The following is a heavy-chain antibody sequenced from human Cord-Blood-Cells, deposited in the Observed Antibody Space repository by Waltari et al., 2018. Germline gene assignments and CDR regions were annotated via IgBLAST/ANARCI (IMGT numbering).Heavy chain of an antibody. CDR2: IYTSGST. Sequence: QVQLQESGPGLVKPSETLSLTCTVSGGSISSYYWSWIRQPAGTGLEWIGRIYTSGSTNYNPSLKSRVTMSVDTSKNQFSLKLSSVTAADTAVYYCARDMVNSGYDSWLDAFDIWGQGTMVTVSS. CDR1: GGSISSYY. CDR3: ARDMVNSGYDSWLDAFDI. J-gene: IGHJ3*02. D-gene: IGHD5-12*01. V-gene: IGHV4-4*07.